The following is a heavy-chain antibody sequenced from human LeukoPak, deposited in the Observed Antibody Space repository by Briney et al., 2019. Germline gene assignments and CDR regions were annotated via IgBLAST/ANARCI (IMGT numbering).Heavy chain of an antibody. CDR2: ISYDGSNK. CDR3: AREYCSSTSCHFYYYGMDV. CDR1: RYTFSSYA. D-gene: IGHD2-2*01. V-gene: IGHV3-30-3*01. Sequence: SCKASRYTFSSYAMHWVRQAPGKGLEWVAVISYDGSNKYYADSVKGRFTISRDNSKNTLYLQMNSLRAEDTAVYYCAREYCSSTSCHFYYYGMDVWGQGTTVTVSS. J-gene: IGHJ6*02.